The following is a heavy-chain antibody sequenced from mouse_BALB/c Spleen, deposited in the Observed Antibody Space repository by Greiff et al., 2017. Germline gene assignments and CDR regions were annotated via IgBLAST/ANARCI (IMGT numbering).Heavy chain of an antibody. J-gene: IGHJ2*01. CDR3: ARHYYGSSYFDY. Sequence: EVKLQESGPGLVKPSQSLSLTCTVTGYSITSDYAWNWIRQFPGNKLEWMGYISYSGSTSYNPSLKSRISITRDTSKNQFFLQLNSVTTEDTATYYCARHYYGSSYFDYWGQGTTLTVSS. D-gene: IGHD1-1*01. CDR2: ISYSGST. V-gene: IGHV3-2*02. CDR1: GYSITSDYA.